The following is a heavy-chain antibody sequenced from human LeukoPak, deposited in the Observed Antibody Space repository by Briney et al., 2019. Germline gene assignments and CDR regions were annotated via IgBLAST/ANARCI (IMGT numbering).Heavy chain of an antibody. J-gene: IGHJ4*02. CDR3: AKDSPVATW. V-gene: IGHV3-30-3*02. CDR2: ISYDGSNK. Sequence: GRSLRLSCAASGFTFSSYAMHWVRRAPGKGLEWVAVISYDGSNKYYADSVKGRFTISRDNSKNTLYLQMDSLRADDTAKYYCAKDSPVATWWGQGTLVTVSS. CDR1: GFTFSSYA. D-gene: IGHD1-26*01.